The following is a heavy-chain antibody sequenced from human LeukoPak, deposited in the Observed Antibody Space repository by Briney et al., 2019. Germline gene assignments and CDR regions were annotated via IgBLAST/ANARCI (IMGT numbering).Heavy chain of an antibody. CDR3: ARVVRGDNWFDP. CDR1: GGSISSYY. Sequence: SETLSLTCTVSGGSISSYYWSWIRQPPGKGLEWIGYIYYSGSTNYNPPLKSRVTISVDTSKNQFSLKLSSVTAADTAVYYCARVVRGDNWFDPWGQGTLVTVSS. V-gene: IGHV4-59*01. D-gene: IGHD3-10*01. J-gene: IGHJ5*02. CDR2: IYYSGST.